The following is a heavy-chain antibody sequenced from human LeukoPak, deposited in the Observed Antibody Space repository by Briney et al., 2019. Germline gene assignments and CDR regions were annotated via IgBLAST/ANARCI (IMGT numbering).Heavy chain of an antibody. CDR2: IRSDGSNK. CDR1: GFSFSSYG. Sequence: GGSLRLSCAGSGFSFSSYGMHWVRQAPGKGLEWMAFIRSDGSNKYYADSVKGRFTISRDNSKNTLYLQMNSLRAEDTAVYYCAKGAKRLGYCSGGTCYSNYDYYYMDVWGKGTTVTISS. D-gene: IGHD2-15*01. V-gene: IGHV3-30*02. CDR3: AKGAKRLGYCSGGTCYSNYDYYYMDV. J-gene: IGHJ6*03.